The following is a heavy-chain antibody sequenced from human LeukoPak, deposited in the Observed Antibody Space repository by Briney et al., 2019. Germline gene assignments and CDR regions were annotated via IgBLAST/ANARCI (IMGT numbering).Heavy chain of an antibody. CDR3: ARGVLYDYVWGSYRGTYYFDY. V-gene: IGHV4-59*08. CDR2: IYYSGST. J-gene: IGHJ4*02. CDR1: GGSISSYY. D-gene: IGHD3-16*02. Sequence: PSETLSLTCTASGGSISSYYWSWIRQPPGKGLEWIGYIYYSGSTNYNPSLKSRVTISVDTSKNQFSLKLSSVTAADTAVYYCARGVLYDYVWGSYRGTYYFDYWGQGTLVTVSS.